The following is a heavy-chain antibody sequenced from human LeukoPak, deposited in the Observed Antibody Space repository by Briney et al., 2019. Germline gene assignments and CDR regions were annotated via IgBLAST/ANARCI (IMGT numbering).Heavy chain of an antibody. CDR2: ISSDSSTI. Sequence: GGSLRLSCVASGFTFNSYNMNWVRQAPGKGLEWVSYISSDSSTIFYADSVKGRFTISRDNVKNSLFLQLNSLRDEDTAVYYCARDEDAFGGQGTLVIVSS. J-gene: IGHJ4*02. V-gene: IGHV3-48*02. CDR3: ARDEDAF. CDR1: GFTFNSYN.